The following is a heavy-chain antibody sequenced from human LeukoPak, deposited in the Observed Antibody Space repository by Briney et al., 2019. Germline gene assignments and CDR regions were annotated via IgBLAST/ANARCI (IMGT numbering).Heavy chain of an antibody. D-gene: IGHD2-2*02. V-gene: IGHV3-74*01. Sequence: GGSLRLSCAVSGFTFSSGYMHWVRQPPGKGPVWVSRISSDGSNKIYADSVKGRFTISRDDARNTLYLQMNSLRDADTAVYYCARYTGGGVYWGQGTLVTVSS. CDR1: GFTFSSGY. CDR2: ISSDGSNK. J-gene: IGHJ4*02. CDR3: ARYTGGGVY.